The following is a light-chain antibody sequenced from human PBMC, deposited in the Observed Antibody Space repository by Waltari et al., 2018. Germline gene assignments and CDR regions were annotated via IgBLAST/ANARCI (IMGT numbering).Light chain of an antibody. CDR1: SGSVSSTSF. Sequence: QTVVTQEPSLSVSPGGTVTLTCALSSGSVSSTSFVSWYQQSPGQTQRKLVYKANIRSSGVPDRFSGSIFGNKAALIITGAQADDESDYFCLVYMGSGIWVFGGGTKLTVL. CDR3: LVYMGSGIWV. J-gene: IGLJ3*02. CDR2: KAN. V-gene: IGLV8-61*01.